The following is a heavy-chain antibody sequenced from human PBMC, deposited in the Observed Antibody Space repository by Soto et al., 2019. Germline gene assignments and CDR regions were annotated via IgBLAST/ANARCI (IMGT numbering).Heavy chain of an antibody. CDR3: ARGRELVWCGEETFGVDV. V-gene: IGHV4-34*02. D-gene: IGHD3-10*01. CDR1: GGSFSGYY. Sequence: QVQLQQWGAGLLKPSATLSLTCAVHGGSFSGYYWRRIRQSPGKGLEWDGEITHSGRINYNMSLKSRVSISVDTSKKQFSLKVNSVTAADTAVYYCARGRELVWCGEETFGVDVWGQGTTVTVSS. J-gene: IGHJ6*02. CDR2: ITHSGRI.